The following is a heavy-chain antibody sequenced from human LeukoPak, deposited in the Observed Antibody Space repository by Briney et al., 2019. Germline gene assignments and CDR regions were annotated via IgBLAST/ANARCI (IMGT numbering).Heavy chain of an antibody. CDR3: TRDSSGSSVGAGFDY. Sequence: AASVKVSCKAAGYTFASYDINWVRQAIGQGLEWMGWMHPHSGNTGYAQTFQGRVTMTTNISTSTAYMELSSLRYEDMAVYYCTRDSSGSSVGAGFDYWGQGTLVTVSS. V-gene: IGHV1-8*01. CDR2: MHPHSGNT. CDR1: GYTFASYD. D-gene: IGHD1-26*01. J-gene: IGHJ4*02.